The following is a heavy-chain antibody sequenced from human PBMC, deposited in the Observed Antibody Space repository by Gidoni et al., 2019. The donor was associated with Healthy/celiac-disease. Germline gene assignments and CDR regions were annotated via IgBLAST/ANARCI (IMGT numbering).Heavy chain of an antibody. CDR2: INPSGGST. Sequence: QVQLVQSGAEVKKPGASVKVSCKASGYTFTSYYMHWVRQAPGQGLEWMGIINPSGGSTSYAQKFQGRVTMTRDTSTSTVYMELSSLRSEDTAVYYCARDFSAMVQLERLSLSYYYYYGMDVWGQGTTVTVSS. V-gene: IGHV1-46*01. CDR3: ARDFSAMVQLERLSLSYYYYYGMDV. CDR1: GYTFTSYY. J-gene: IGHJ6*02. D-gene: IGHD1-1*01.